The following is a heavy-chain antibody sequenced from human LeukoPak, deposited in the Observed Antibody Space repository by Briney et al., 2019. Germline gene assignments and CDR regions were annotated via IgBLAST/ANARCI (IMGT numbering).Heavy chain of an antibody. CDR3: ARATYGSVFFDY. J-gene: IGHJ4*02. Sequence: PSETLSLTCTVSGGSISSYYWSWIRQPPGKGLEWIGYIYSSGSTNYNPSLKSRLTISVDTSKNQFSLKLSSVTAADTALYYCARATYGSVFFDYWGQGTLVTVSS. CDR2: IYSSGST. CDR1: GGSISSYY. V-gene: IGHV4-59*01. D-gene: IGHD4-17*01.